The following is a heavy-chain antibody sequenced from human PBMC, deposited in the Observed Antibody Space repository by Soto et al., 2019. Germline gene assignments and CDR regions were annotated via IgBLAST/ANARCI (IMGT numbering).Heavy chain of an antibody. D-gene: IGHD3-3*01. Sequence: SVKVSCKASGFTFTSSAAQWVRQARGQRLEWIGWIVVGSGNTNYAQKFQERVTITRDMSTSTAYMELSSLRSEDTAVYYCAAERLTYYDFWSGYWAFDIWGQGTMVTVSS. CDR3: AAERLTYYDFWSGYWAFDI. V-gene: IGHV1-58*01. CDR2: IVVGSGNT. J-gene: IGHJ3*02. CDR1: GFTFTSSA.